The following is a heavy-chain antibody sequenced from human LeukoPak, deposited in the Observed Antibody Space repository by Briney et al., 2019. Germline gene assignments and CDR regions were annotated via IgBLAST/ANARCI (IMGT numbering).Heavy chain of an antibody. Sequence: PSETLSLTCTVSGGSISSGGYYWSWIRQHPGKGLEWIGYIYYSGGTYYNPSLKSRVTISVDTSKNQFSLKLSSVTAADTAVYYCARDCHDSSGYYYCYWGQGTLVTVSS. V-gene: IGHV4-31*03. CDR1: GGSISSGGYY. CDR2: IYYSGGT. D-gene: IGHD3-22*01. CDR3: ARDCHDSSGYYYCY. J-gene: IGHJ4*02.